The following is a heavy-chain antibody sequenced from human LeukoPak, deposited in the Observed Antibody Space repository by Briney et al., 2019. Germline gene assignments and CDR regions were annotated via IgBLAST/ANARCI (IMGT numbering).Heavy chain of an antibody. V-gene: IGHV3-30*18. CDR3: AKDLGYFDWLFLFDY. J-gene: IGHJ4*02. D-gene: IGHD3-9*01. CDR1: GFTFSSYG. Sequence: GGSLRLSCVASGFTFSSYGMHWVHQAPGKGLEWVAVISYDGSNKYYADSVKGRFTISRDNSKNTLYLQMNSLRAEDTAVYYCAKDLGYFDWLFLFDYWGQGTLVTVSS. CDR2: ISYDGSNK.